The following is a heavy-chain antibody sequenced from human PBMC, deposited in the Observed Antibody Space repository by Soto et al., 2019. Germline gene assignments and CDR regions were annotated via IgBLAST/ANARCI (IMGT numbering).Heavy chain of an antibody. D-gene: IGHD3-3*01. CDR2: ISYDGTAK. CDR1: GFDFSDHG. CDR3: AKDEGRFLRNYFNYGIDV. V-gene: IGHV3-33*03. Sequence: GGSLRLSCAASGFDFSDHGMHWVRQAPGEGLEWVTVISYDGTAKYYKESVKGRFTTSRDNSKKTLYLQIDSLRVEDTAVYYCAKDEGRFLRNYFNYGIDVWGLGTTVTVSS. J-gene: IGHJ6*02.